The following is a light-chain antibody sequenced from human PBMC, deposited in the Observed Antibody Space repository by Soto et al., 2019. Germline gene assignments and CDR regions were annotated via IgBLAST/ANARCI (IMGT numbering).Light chain of an antibody. CDR2: GAS. CDR1: QSVSSSY. J-gene: IGKJ3*01. Sequence: EIALTQSPGTLSLSPGEGATLSCRASQSVSSSYLAWYRQKPGQAPRLLIYGASSRATGIPDRFSGSGSGTDFTLTISRLEPEDFAVYYCQQYANSPLTFGPGTKVDIK. V-gene: IGKV3-20*01. CDR3: QQYANSPLT.